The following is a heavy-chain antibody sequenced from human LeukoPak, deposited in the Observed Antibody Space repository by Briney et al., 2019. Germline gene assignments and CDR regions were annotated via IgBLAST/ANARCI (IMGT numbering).Heavy chain of an antibody. CDR3: AGIDYYDSSGYYYVEDY. Sequence: ASVKVSCKVSGYTLTELSMHWVRQAPGKGLEWMGGFDPEDGETIYAQKFQGRVTMTEDTSTDTAYMELSSLRSEDTAVYYCAGIDYYDSSGYYYVEDYWGQGTLVTVSS. D-gene: IGHD3-22*01. CDR1: GYTLTELS. CDR2: FDPEDGET. J-gene: IGHJ4*02. V-gene: IGHV1-24*01.